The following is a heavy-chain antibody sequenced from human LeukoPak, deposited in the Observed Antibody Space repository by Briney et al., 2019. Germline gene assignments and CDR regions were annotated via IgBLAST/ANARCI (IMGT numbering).Heavy chain of an antibody. V-gene: IGHV1-18*01. CDR2: ITPNNGNT. J-gene: IGHJ4*02. Sequence: ASVKVSCKASGYTFTSYGISWVRQAPGQRPEWMGWITPNNGNTKYSQNLQGRVTMTTDTSTTTVYMELRSLRSDDTAVYYCATFGDYGTGFDYWGQGTLVTVSS. CDR1: GYTFTSYG. D-gene: IGHD4-17*01. CDR3: ATFGDYGTGFDY.